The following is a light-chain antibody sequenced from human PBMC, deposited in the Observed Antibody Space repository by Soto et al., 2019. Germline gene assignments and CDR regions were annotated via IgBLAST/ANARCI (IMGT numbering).Light chain of an antibody. CDR3: QQYGNSPPNT. J-gene: IGKJ5*01. CDR2: DAS. V-gene: IGKV3-20*01. Sequence: EIVLTQSPGTLSLSPGERATLSCRASQSITNNYLAWYQQKPGQAPRLLIYDASSRATGIPDRFSGSGSGTDFTLTISRLEPEDFAMYYCQQYGNSPPNTFGQGTRLEIK. CDR1: QSITNNY.